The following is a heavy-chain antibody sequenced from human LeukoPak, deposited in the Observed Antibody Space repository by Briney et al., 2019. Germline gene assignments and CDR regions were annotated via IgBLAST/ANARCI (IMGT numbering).Heavy chain of an antibody. V-gene: IGHV3-74*01. CDR1: GFDFSSNW. D-gene: IGHD5-18*01. CDR2: IKGDGIST. Sequence: GGSLRLSCAASGFDFSSNWMHWVRHAPGQGLVWVSRIKGDGISTNYADSVKGRFTISRDIAKNTLYLQMNSLRAEDTAVYYCAKVYSYGSFDYWGQGTLVTVSS. CDR3: AKVYSYGSFDY. J-gene: IGHJ4*02.